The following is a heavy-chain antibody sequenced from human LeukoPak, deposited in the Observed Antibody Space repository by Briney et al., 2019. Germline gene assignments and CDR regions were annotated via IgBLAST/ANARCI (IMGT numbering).Heavy chain of an antibody. J-gene: IGHJ6*03. CDR2: ISPDSGDT. CDR1: GYTFTGYY. Sequence: ASVKVSCKASGYTFTGYYVHWVRQAPGQGLEWLGWISPDSGDTNYAQKSQGRVTMTRDTSISTAYMGLNRLTSEDTAVYYCARGGRVVAATPRYYYMDVWGKGTTVTVSS. D-gene: IGHD2-15*01. CDR3: ARGGRVVAATPRYYYMDV. V-gene: IGHV1-2*02.